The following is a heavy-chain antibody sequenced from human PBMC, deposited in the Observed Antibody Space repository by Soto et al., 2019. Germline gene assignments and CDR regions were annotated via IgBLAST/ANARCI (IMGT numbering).Heavy chain of an antibody. D-gene: IGHD3-22*01. J-gene: IGHJ6*02. CDR1: GFSLSNARMG. V-gene: IGHV2-26*01. Sequence: ESGPTLVNPTETLTLTCTVSGFSLSNARMGVSWIRQPPGKALEWLAHIFSNDEKSYSTSLKSRLTISKDTSKSQVVLTMTNMDPVDTATYYCARIPVTGGSSGLYYYYYYGMDVWGQGTTVTVSS. CDR3: ARIPVTGGSSGLYYYYYYGMDV. CDR2: IFSNDEK.